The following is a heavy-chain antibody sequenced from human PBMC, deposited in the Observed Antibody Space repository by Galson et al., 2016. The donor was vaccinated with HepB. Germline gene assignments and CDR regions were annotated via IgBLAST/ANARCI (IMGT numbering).Heavy chain of an antibody. Sequence: SLRLSCAASGFTFSNYGMSWVRQAPGKGLGWVSAVSGSGDNTYSADSVKGRFTISRANSRNTVYVQINSLGAEDTAIDYCTMISWSTSSGFGFWGQGTRVTVSP. CDR1: GFTFSNYG. CDR3: TMISWSTSSGFGF. J-gene: IGHJ4*02. CDR2: VSGSGDNT. V-gene: IGHV3-23*01. D-gene: IGHD3-22*01.